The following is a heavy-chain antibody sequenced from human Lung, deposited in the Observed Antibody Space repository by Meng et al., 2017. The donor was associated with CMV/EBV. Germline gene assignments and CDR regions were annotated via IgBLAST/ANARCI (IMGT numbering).Heavy chain of an antibody. V-gene: IGHV3-20*04. J-gene: IGHJ3*02. CDR1: GFTFDDYG. CDR3: ARAVGPTIVDALDI. Sequence: ESXKISXAASGFTFDDYGMNWVRQAPGKGLEWVSGIRWNGETTAYTDSVRGRFTISRDNAKKSLHLQMNSLRAEDTALYYCARAVGPTIVDALDIWGQGTXVTVSS. D-gene: IGHD1-26*01. CDR2: IRWNGETT.